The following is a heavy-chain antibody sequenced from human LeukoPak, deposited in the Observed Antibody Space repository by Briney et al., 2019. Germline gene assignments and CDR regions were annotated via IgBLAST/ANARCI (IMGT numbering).Heavy chain of an antibody. Sequence: GASVKVSCKASGYTFTSYDINWVRQATGQGLEWMGWMNPNSGNTGYAQKFQGRVTMTRNTSISTAYVELSSLRSEDTAVYYCARVYHYYDSSGYYYYFDYWGQGTLVTVSS. CDR2: MNPNSGNT. CDR1: GYTFTSYD. CDR3: ARVYHYYDSSGYYYYFDY. J-gene: IGHJ4*02. V-gene: IGHV1-8*01. D-gene: IGHD3-22*01.